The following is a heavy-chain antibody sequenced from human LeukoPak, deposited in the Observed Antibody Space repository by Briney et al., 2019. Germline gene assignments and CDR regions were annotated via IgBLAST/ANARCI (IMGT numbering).Heavy chain of an antibody. J-gene: IGHJ4*02. D-gene: IGHD3-3*01. CDR1: GGSISSSGYY. V-gene: IGHV4-31*03. CDR2: IYYIGSA. Sequence: SETLSLTCSVSGGSISSSGYYWSWLRQHPGKGLEWIGYIYYIGSAYYNPSLESRVTISVDTSTDQFSLMVASVTAADTAVYYCARVRDDFFFDFWGQGTLVTVSS. CDR3: ARVRDDFFFDF.